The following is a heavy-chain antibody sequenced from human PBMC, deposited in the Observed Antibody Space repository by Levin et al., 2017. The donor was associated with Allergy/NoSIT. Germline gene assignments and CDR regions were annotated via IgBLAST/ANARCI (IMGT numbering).Heavy chain of an antibody. D-gene: IGHD5-24*01. Sequence: GASVKVSCKGSGYTFAIYWIGWVRQMPGKGLEWMGVIYPGDSDARYSPSFQGQVTISVDKSISTAYLAWSSLKASDTAMYYCVRPGTRDAYNSFDYWGQGTLVTVSS. CDR3: VRPGTRDAYNSFDY. CDR1: GYTFAIYW. CDR2: IYPGDSDA. J-gene: IGHJ4*02. V-gene: IGHV5-51*03.